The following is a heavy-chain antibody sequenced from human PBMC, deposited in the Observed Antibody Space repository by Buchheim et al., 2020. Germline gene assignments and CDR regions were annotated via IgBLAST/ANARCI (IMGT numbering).Heavy chain of an antibody. CDR3: ASYYVGEGGRGY. D-gene: IGHD3-16*01. J-gene: IGHJ4*02. CDR2: IYDNSGRT. CDR1: GASISSGAHH. Sequence: QVLLQESGPGVAKPSQTVSLTCTVSGASISSGAHHWAWIRQHPGKGLEWIGCIYDNSGRTYYNPSLQSRAYISVDPSKNQFSPKLTSATAADTALYYCASYYVGEGGRGYWGQGT. V-gene: IGHV4-31*03.